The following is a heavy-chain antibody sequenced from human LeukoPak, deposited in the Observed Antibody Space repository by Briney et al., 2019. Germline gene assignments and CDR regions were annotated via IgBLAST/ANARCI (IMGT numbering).Heavy chain of an antibody. Sequence: SVKVSCKASGGTFGSNAINWVRQAPGQGLEWMGGITPIFGTANYAQKFQGRATITTDGSTSTAYMQLSSLRTEDTAVYYCARARGYGDPFDYWGQGTLVTVSS. J-gene: IGHJ4*02. CDR3: ARARGYGDPFDY. V-gene: IGHV1-69*05. D-gene: IGHD4-17*01. CDR1: GGTFGSNA. CDR2: ITPIFGTA.